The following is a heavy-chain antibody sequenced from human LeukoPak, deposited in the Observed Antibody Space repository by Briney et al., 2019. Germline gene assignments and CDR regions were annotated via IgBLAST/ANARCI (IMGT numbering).Heavy chain of an antibody. CDR1: GFTFSSYS. Sequence: GGSLRLSCAASGFTFSSYSMNWVRQAPGKGLEWVSGIGPSGDITYYADSVKGRFTISRDNSKNTLYLEVIRLTPEDSAVYYCAKDDAWLRFGEWSQGTLVTVSS. CDR3: AKDDAWLRFGE. D-gene: IGHD5-12*01. V-gene: IGHV3-23*01. J-gene: IGHJ4*02. CDR2: IGPSGDIT.